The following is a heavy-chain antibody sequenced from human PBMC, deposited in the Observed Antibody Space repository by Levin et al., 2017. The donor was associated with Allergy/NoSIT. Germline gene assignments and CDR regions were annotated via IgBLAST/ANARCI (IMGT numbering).Heavy chain of an antibody. V-gene: IGHV3-30*03. D-gene: IGHD2-15*01. J-gene: IGHJ3*02. CDR2: ISYDGSNK. CDR3: AYCSGGSCYHDAFDI. CDR1: GFTFSSYG. Sequence: LSLTCAASGFTFSSYGMHWVRQAPGKGLEWVAVISYDGSNKYYADSVKGRFTISRDNSKNTLYLQMNSLRAEDTAVYYCAYCSGGSCYHDAFDIWGQGTMVTVSS.